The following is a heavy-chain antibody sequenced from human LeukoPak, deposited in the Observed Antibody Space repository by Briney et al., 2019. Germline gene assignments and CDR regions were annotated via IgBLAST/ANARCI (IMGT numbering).Heavy chain of an antibody. D-gene: IGHD3-10*01. J-gene: IGHJ4*02. CDR2: IYYSGSI. CDR1: GYSISSSNW. Sequence: SETLFLACAVSGYSISSSNWWGWIRQPPGKGLERIGYIYYSGSIYYNPSLKSRVSMSVDTSKNQFSLKLSSVTAVDTAVYYCARTRGYGSGSYYDVFDYWGQGTLVTVSS. V-gene: IGHV4-28*05. CDR3: ARTRGYGSGSYYDVFDY.